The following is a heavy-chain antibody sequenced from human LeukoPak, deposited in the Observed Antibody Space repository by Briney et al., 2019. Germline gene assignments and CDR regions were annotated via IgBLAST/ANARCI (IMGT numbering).Heavy chain of an antibody. CDR2: INGNDGRT. V-gene: IGHV3-23*01. D-gene: IGHD3-9*01. CDR3: ARVGVDILTGYSDY. CDR1: GFTFSSYA. Sequence: GGSLRLSCAASGFTFSSYAMSWVRQAPGGGLEWVSAINGNDGRTYYADSVKGRFTASRDNFKNSLYLQMNSLRAEDTAVYYCARVGVDILTGYSDYWGQGTLVTVSS. J-gene: IGHJ4*02.